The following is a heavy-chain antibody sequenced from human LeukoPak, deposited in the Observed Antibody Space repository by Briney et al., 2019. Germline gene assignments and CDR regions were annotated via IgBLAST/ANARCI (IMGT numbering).Heavy chain of an antibody. J-gene: IGHJ4*02. CDR3: AREPYYDSSGYRLLDY. V-gene: IGHV3-7*01. CDR1: GFTFSSYW. D-gene: IGHD3-22*01. Sequence: GGSLRLSCAASGFTFSSYWMSWVRQAPGKGLEWVANIKQDGSEKYYVDSVKGRFTISRDNAKNSLYLQMNSLRAEDTAVYYCAREPYYDSSGYRLLDYWGQGTLVTVSS. CDR2: IKQDGSEK.